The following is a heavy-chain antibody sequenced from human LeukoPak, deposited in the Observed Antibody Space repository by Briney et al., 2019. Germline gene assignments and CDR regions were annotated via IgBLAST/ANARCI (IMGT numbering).Heavy chain of an antibody. V-gene: IGHV3-48*01. D-gene: IGHD3-3*01. CDR1: GFTFSRYS. J-gene: IGHJ4*02. CDR3: ARDSDDFWSGYSPYYFDY. CDR2: ISTSNSPI. Sequence: PGGSLRLSCAASGFTFSRYSMNWVRQAPGKGLEWISYISTSNSPIYYADSVKGRFTISRDNAKNSLYLRMNSLSAEDTAVYYCARDSDDFWSGYSPYYFDYWGQGTLVTVSS.